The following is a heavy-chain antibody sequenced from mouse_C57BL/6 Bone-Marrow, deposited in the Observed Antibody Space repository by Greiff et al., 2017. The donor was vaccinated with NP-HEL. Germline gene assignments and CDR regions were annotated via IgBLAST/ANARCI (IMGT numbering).Heavy chain of an antibody. CDR3: ARTYDYDGGYFDY. CDR2: INPGSGGT. Sequence: VQLQQSGAELVRPGTSVKVSCKASGYAFTNYLIEWVKQRPGQGLEWIGVINPGSGGTNYNEKFKGKATLTADKSSSTAYMELRSLTSEDSAVYFCARTYDYDGGYFDYWGQGTTLTVSS. J-gene: IGHJ2*01. CDR1: GYAFTNYL. D-gene: IGHD2-4*01. V-gene: IGHV1-54*01.